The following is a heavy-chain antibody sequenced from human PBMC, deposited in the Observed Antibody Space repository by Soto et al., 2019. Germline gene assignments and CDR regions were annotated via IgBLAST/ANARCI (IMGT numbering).Heavy chain of an antibody. J-gene: IGHJ4*02. CDR1: GFDFNSYV. V-gene: IGHV3-30*18. D-gene: IGHD2-8*01. CDR3: AKVREDMVLLVALDS. CDR2: MSYDGTDI. Sequence: QVQLVESGGRVVQPGGSLRLSCAASGFDFNSYVLHWVRQAPGKGLEWVAVMSYDGTDIYYADSVKGRFTISRDNSKNTLYLQTNSLRAEDTAVYYCAKVREDMVLLVALDSWGQGTLVTVSS.